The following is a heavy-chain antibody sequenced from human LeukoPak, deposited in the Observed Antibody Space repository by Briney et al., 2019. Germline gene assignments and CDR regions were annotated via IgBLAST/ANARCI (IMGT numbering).Heavy chain of an antibody. CDR3: AREGSGQQPRHWFDP. J-gene: IGHJ5*02. Sequence: SETLSLTCTASGGSISNYYWNWIRQPAGKGLEWIGRIYTSGSTNYNPSLKSRVTMSVETSKNQFSLKLSSVTAADTTVYYCAREGSGQQPRHWFDPWGQGTLVTVSS. CDR2: IYTSGST. D-gene: IGHD6-13*01. V-gene: IGHV4-4*07. CDR1: GGSISNYY.